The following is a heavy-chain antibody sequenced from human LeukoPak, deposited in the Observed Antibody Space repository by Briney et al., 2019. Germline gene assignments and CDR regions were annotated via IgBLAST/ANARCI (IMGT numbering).Heavy chain of an antibody. CDR1: GFTFSSYW. CDR2: IKHDGSEK. Sequence: GGSLRLSCAASGFTFSSYWMSWVRQAPGKGLEWVANIKHDGSEKYYVDSVKGRFTISRDNAKNSLYLQMDSLRVEDTAVYYCARRVAFGEYFEYWGQGTLVTVSS. J-gene: IGHJ4*02. V-gene: IGHV3-7*03. D-gene: IGHD3-10*01. CDR3: ARRVAFGEYFEY.